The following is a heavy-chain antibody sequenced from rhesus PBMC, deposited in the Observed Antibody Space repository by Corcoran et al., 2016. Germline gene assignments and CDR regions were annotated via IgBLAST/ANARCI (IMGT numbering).Heavy chain of an antibody. CDR3: AKTRYNWNYFDY. D-gene: IGHD1-26*01. CDR2: ISHSDSDT. Sequence: EVQLVQSGAEVKRPGESLKISCKTSGYSFTSYWISWVRQMPGKGLGWMGAISHSDSDTRYNPSFQGQVTITAGKSISTAYLQWSRLKASDTATYYCAKTRYNWNYFDYWGQGVLVTVSS. V-gene: IGHV5-20*01. J-gene: IGHJ4*01. CDR1: GYSFTSYW.